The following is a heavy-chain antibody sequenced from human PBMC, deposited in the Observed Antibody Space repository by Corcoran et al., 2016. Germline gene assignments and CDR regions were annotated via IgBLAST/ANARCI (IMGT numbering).Heavy chain of an antibody. J-gene: IGHJ5*02. D-gene: IGHD2-2*01. CDR2: INPNSGGT. CDR1: GYTFTGYY. V-gene: IGHV1-2*02. CDR3: ERGPLGYCSSTTCSSTWCDP. Sequence: QVQLVQSGAEVKKPGASVKVSCKASGYTFTGYYMHWVRQAPGQGLEWMGWINPNSGGTNYAQKFQGRVTMTRDTSISTAYMELNRLRYDVTAVYYCERGPLGYCSSTTCSSTWCDPWGEGTLVTVSS.